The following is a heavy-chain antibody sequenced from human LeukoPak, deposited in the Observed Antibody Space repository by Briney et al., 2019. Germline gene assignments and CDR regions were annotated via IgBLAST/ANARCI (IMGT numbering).Heavy chain of an antibody. V-gene: IGHV3-30*03. D-gene: IGHD3-10*01. J-gene: IGHJ6*02. Sequence: PVGSLRLSCAASGFTFSRSGIHWVRQAPGRGLEWVAVISYDERDEYYADSVKGRFTISRDNSKNTLYLQMNSLRAEDTAVYYCARSFYYGSGSHGMDVWGQGTTVTVSS. CDR3: ARSFYYGSGSHGMDV. CDR1: GFTFSRSG. CDR2: ISYDERDE.